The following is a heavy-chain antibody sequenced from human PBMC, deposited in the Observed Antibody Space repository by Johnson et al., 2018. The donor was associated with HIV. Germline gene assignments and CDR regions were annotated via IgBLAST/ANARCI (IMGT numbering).Heavy chain of an antibody. Sequence: VQLVESGGGVVQPGRSLRLSCAASGFTFSSYAMHWVRQAPGKGLEWVAVVSYDGSERYYADSVKGRFTISRDSSKNTLYLQMNSLRAEDTAVYYCAKEGLGGAFDIWGQGTMVTVSS. CDR3: AKEGLGGAFDI. J-gene: IGHJ3*02. V-gene: IGHV3-30*04. D-gene: IGHD2-15*01. CDR1: GFTFSSYA. CDR2: VSYDGSER.